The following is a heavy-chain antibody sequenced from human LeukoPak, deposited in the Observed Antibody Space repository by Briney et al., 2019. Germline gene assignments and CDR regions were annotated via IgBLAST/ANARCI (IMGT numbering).Heavy chain of an antibody. CDR1: GFTFSRYW. Sequence: SGGSLRLSCAASGFTFSRYWMSWARQAPGKGLEWVANIKQDGSEKYYVDSVKGRFTIARDNAKNSLYLQMNSLRAEDTAVYYCAKDNGAILYGSESLWWYLDLWGRGTLVTVSS. D-gene: IGHD3-10*01. CDR3: AKDNGAILYGSESLWWYLDL. CDR2: IKQDGSEK. J-gene: IGHJ2*01. V-gene: IGHV3-7*01.